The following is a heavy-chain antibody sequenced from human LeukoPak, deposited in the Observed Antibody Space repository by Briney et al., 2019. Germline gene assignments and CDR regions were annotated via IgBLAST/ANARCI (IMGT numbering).Heavy chain of an antibody. CDR2: INHSGST. CDR3: AGGGS. J-gene: IGHJ5*02. V-gene: IGHV4-34*01. CDR1: SESFTNYY. Sequence: SETLSLTCAVYSESFTNYYWSWIRRPPGKGLEWIGEINHSGSTNYNPSLKSRVTLLVGTSKNHFSLKLSSVTAADTAVYYCAGGGSWGQGTLVTVSS.